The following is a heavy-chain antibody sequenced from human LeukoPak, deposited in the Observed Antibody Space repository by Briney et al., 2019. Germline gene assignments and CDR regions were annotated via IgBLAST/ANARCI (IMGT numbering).Heavy chain of an antibody. D-gene: IGHD6-19*01. CDR3: ARDSRTSYSSDEYYFDY. CDR2: MRRDGNEI. J-gene: IGHJ4*02. CDR1: GFTFSTYW. V-gene: IGHV3-7*01. Sequence: PGGSLRLSCSASGFTFSTYWMSWVRQAPGKGLEWVANMRRDGNEIYYLDSVRGRFTISRDNAKNSLYLQMNSLRAEDTAVYYCARDSRTSYSSDEYYFDYWGQGTLVTVSS.